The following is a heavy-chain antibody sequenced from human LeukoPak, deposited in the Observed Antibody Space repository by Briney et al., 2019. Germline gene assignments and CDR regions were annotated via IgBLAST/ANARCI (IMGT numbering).Heavy chain of an antibody. CDR3: AKDRENGNGIWDAFDV. CDR1: GFTFNVYA. J-gene: IGHJ3*01. V-gene: IGHV3-23*01. Sequence: GGSLRLSCAASGFTFNVYAMYWVRQAPGRGLEWVSSIGTPDSTHHANSVKGRFTTSRDDSKNTVFLQMNSLRAEDSATYYCAKDRENGNGIWDAFDVWGQGTVVTVSS. CDR2: SIGTPDST. D-gene: IGHD3-3*02.